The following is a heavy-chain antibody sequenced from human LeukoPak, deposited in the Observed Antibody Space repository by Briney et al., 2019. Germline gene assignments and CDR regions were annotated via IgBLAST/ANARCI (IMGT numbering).Heavy chain of an antibody. D-gene: IGHD5-12*01. CDR1: GFTFSGSD. J-gene: IGHJ4*02. CDR2: ISDNGGST. CDR3: ARSGGRYSGYDYFDY. Sequence: GGSLGLSWAGSGFTFSGSDMGWVRQAPGKGLEWVSIISDNGGSTYYADSVKGRFTISRDNSKNTVYLQMNSLRAEDTDVYYCARSGGRYSGYDYFDYWGQGTLVTVSS. V-gene: IGHV3-23*01.